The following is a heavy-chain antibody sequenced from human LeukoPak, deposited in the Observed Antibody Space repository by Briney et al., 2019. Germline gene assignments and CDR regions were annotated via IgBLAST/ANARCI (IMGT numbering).Heavy chain of an antibody. Sequence: GGSLRLSCAASGFTFSNYAMSWVRQAPGKGLEWVSGISTSGGGIYYAHSVKGRFTISRDNSMNTLYLEMYSLRDDDTAVYYCAKDGFDYYDSSGYYYFDYWGHGTLVTVSS. CDR2: ISTSGGGI. D-gene: IGHD3-22*01. J-gene: IGHJ4*01. CDR1: GFTFSNYA. CDR3: AKDGFDYYDSSGYYYFDY. V-gene: IGHV3-23*01.